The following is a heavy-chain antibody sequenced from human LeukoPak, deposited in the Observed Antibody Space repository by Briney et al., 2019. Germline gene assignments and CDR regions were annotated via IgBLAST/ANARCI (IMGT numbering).Heavy chain of an antibody. CDR3: ARDICDILTGYSPGYFDY. Sequence: GASVKVSCKASGGTFSSYAISWVRQAPGQGLEWMGRIIPIFGTANYAQKFQGRVTITTDESTSTAYMELSSLRSEDTAVYYCARDICDILTGYSPGYFDYWGQGTLVTVSS. J-gene: IGHJ4*02. CDR1: GGTFSSYA. CDR2: IIPIFGTA. V-gene: IGHV1-69*05. D-gene: IGHD3-9*01.